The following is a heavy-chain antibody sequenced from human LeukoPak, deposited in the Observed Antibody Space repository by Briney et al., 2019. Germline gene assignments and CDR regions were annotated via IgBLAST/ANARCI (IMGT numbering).Heavy chain of an antibody. CDR2: IDWDDGK. V-gene: IGHV2-70*11. Sequence: SGPTLVNPTQTLTLTCTFSGFSLITSGMCVSWIRHPPGKALEWLARIDWDDGKYYITSLKTRLTFSKDTCTNQVVPTTTNIDPVDTGTYYCARSTPAGRQLDYWGQGTLVTVSS. CDR3: ARSTPAGRQLDY. D-gene: IGHD6-13*01. CDR1: GFSLITSGMC. J-gene: IGHJ4*02.